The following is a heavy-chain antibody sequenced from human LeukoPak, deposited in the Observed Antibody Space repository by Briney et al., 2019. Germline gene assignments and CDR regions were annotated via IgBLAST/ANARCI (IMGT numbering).Heavy chain of an antibody. Sequence: ASVNVSCKASGYTFTVYYMHWVRQAPGQGLEWMGWINPNSGGTNYAQKFQGWVTMTRDTSISTAYMELSRLRSDDTAVYYCARDSSSSVGGMDVWGQGTTVTVSS. J-gene: IGHJ6*02. CDR1: GYTFTVYY. CDR3: ARDSSSSVGGMDV. D-gene: IGHD6-6*01. CDR2: INPNSGGT. V-gene: IGHV1-2*04.